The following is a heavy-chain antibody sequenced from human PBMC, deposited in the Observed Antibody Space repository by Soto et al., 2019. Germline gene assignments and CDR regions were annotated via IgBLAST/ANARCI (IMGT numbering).Heavy chain of an antibody. CDR1: GGSISSGGYY. D-gene: IGHD2-15*01. V-gene: IGHV4-31*03. CDR2: IYYSGST. J-gene: IGHJ6*02. CDR3: ARDRCSGASCYLERGYYYGMDV. Sequence: SETLSLTCTVSGGSISSGGYYWSWIRQHPGKGLEWIGYIYYSGSTYYNPSLKSRVTISVDTSKNQFSLKLSSVTAADTAVYYCARDRCSGASCYLERGYYYGMDVWGQGTTVTVSS.